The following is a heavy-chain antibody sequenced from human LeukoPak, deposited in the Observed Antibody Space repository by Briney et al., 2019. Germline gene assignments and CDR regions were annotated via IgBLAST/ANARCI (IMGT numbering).Heavy chain of an antibody. Sequence: SETLSLTCTVSGGSISSYYWSWIRQPPGKGLGGIGYIYYSGSTNYNPSLKSRVTISVDTSKNQFSLKLSSVTAADTAVYYCARDGGPLRGYSYDYWGQGTLVTVSS. CDR2: IYYSGST. D-gene: IGHD5-18*01. V-gene: IGHV4-59*01. CDR3: ARDGGPLRGYSYDY. J-gene: IGHJ4*02. CDR1: GGSISSYY.